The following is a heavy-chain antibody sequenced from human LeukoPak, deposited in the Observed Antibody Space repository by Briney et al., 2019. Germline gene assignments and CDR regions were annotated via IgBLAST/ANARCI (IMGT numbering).Heavy chain of an antibody. CDR2: IYYSGNS. V-gene: IGHV4-59*08. Sequence: SETLSLTCSVSGGSIYTYYWSWLRQPPGKGLEWIGYIYYSGNSDYNPSLRSRVTISVDTSKNQFSLKLSSVTAADTAVYYCARPGHSSYWYFDLWGRGTLVTVSS. D-gene: IGHD6-6*01. CDR3: ARPGHSSYWYFDL. CDR1: GGSIYTYY. J-gene: IGHJ2*01.